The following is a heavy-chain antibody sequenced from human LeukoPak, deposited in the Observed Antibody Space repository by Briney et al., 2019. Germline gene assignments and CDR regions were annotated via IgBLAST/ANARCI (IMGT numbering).Heavy chain of an antibody. CDR2: ISGSGGST. CDR3: ARGSSGSYRALDY. CDR1: GFSFSSYA. J-gene: IGHJ4*02. D-gene: IGHD1-26*01. Sequence: GGSLRLSCATSGFSFSSYAMSWVRQAPGKGLEWVSAISGSGGSTYYADSVKGRFTISRDNSKNTLYLQMNSLRAEDTAVYYCARGSSGSYRALDYWGQGTLVTVSS. V-gene: IGHV3-23*01.